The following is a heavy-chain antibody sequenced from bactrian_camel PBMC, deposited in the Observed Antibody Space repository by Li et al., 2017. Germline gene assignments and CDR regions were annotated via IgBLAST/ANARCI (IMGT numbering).Heavy chain of an antibody. V-gene: IGHV3S53*01. CDR2: IAADGSI. Sequence: HVQLVESGGGSVQAGGSLRLSCAASGYTFSSGCMVWFRQGAGLKREGVAAIAADGSIRYADSVKGRFTISQDNAKTTLYLQMNSLKPEDTAMYYCAATERTVLSALVFDETTYNYWGQGTQVTVS. CDR3: AATERTVLSALVFDETTYNY. J-gene: IGHJ4*01. CDR1: GYTFSSGC. D-gene: IGHD6*01.